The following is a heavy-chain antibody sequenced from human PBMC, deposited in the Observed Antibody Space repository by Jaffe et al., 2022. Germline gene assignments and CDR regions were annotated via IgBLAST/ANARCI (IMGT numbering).Heavy chain of an antibody. J-gene: IGHJ2*01. CDR3: ARRGVSWYFDL. Sequence: QLQLQESGPGLVKPSETLSLSCTVSGGSISSSSYYWGWIRQPPGKGLEWIGTIYYSGGTYYNPSLKSRVTISVDTSKNQFSLKLSSVTASDTAVYYCARRGVSWYFDLWGRGTLVAVSS. CDR2: IYYSGGT. D-gene: IGHD2-8*01. CDR1: GGSISSSSYY. V-gene: IGHV4-39*01.